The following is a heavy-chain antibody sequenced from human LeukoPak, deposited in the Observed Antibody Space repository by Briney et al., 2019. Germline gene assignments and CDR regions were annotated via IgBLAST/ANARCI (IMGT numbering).Heavy chain of an antibody. J-gene: IGHJ4*02. V-gene: IGHV3-21*01. CDR3: ARDWNPHSGYDWGYYDSSGYWAVDY. CDR2: IDVGSYT. CDR1: GFTFSNYA. D-gene: IGHD3-22*01. Sequence: PGGSLRLSCAVSGFTFSNYAMNWIRQAPGKGLEWVSSIDVGSYTYYAGSVKGRFTISRDKSKTTLYLHMNNLRAEDTAVYYCARDWNPHSGYDWGYYDSSGYWAVDYWGQGTLVTVPS.